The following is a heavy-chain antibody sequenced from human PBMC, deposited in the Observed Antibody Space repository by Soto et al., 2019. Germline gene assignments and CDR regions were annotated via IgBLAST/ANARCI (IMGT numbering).Heavy chain of an antibody. CDR3: ARSPFYGDYDY. J-gene: IGHJ4*02. D-gene: IGHD4-17*01. V-gene: IGHV4-31*03. CDR2: IYYSGST. CDR1: GGSISSGGYY. Sequence: NPSETLSLTCTVSGGSISSGGYYWSWIRQHPGKGLEWIGYIYYSGSTYYNPSLKSRVTISVDTSKNQFSLKLSSVTAADTAVYYCARSPFYGDYDYWGQGTLVTVSS.